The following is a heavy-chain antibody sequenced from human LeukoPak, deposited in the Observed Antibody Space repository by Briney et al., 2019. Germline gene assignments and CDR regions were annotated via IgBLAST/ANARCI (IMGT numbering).Heavy chain of an antibody. CDR3: ARDRGMATRLYYFDY. CDR2: ISYDGTNK. CDR1: GFTLSNCA. D-gene: IGHD5-24*01. Sequence: GRSLRLSCAASGFTLSNCAMPWVRQAPGKGLEWVAVISYDGTNKYYADSVKGRFTISRDNSKNTLYLQMNSLRTEDTAVYYCARDRGMATRLYYFDYWGQGTLVTVSS. V-gene: IGHV3-30-3*01. J-gene: IGHJ4*02.